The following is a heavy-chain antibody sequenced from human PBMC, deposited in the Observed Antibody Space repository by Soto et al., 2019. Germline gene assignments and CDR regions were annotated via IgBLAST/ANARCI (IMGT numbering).Heavy chain of an antibody. Sequence: VGSLSLSCAASGFTFSSYAMSWVRQAPGKGMEWVSAISGSGGSTYYADSVKGRFTISRDNSKNTLYLQMNSLRAEDTAVYYCAKGRGYSGYDPIGYWGQGTLVTVSS. D-gene: IGHD5-12*01. V-gene: IGHV3-23*01. CDR3: AKGRGYSGYDPIGY. J-gene: IGHJ4*02. CDR2: ISGSGGST. CDR1: GFTFSSYA.